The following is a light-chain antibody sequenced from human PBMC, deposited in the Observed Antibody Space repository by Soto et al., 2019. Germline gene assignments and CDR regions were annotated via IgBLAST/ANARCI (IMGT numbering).Light chain of an antibody. CDR2: GAS. CDR3: QQYNVYST. V-gene: IGKV3-20*01. J-gene: IGKJ4*01. CDR1: QSFSNNY. Sequence: EIVLAQSPGTLSLPPGERATLSCRASQSFSNNYLAWYQQKPGQAPRLLIYGASNRATGIPDRFSGSGSETEFTLTISSLQPDDFATYYCQQYNVYSTCGGGTKGDIK.